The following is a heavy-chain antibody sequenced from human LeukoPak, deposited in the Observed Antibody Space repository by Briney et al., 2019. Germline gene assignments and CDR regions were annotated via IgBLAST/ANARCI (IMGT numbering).Heavy chain of an antibody. Sequence: SQTLSLTCTVSGGSISSGGYYWSWIRQHPGKGLEWIGYISYSGSTYYNPSLKSRVTISVDTSKSQFSLKLSSVTAADTAVYYCARVLFGVAIPYYFDSWGQGTLVTASS. D-gene: IGHD3-3*01. J-gene: IGHJ4*02. CDR3: ARVLFGVAIPYYFDS. CDR1: GGSISSGGYY. V-gene: IGHV4-31*03. CDR2: ISYSGST.